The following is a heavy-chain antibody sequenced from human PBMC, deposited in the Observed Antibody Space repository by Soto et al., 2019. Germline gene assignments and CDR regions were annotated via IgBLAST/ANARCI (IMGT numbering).Heavy chain of an antibody. Sequence: PGGSLRLSCAASGFTFSSYAMSWVRQAPGKGLEWVSVIFVIVGSTYYADSVKGRFTISRDISKNTLFLQMNSLRAEDTALYYCAKDTRATVTTSNFDYWGQGTLVTVSS. CDR3: AKDTRATVTTSNFDY. CDR2: IFVIVGST. CDR1: GFTFSSYA. J-gene: IGHJ4*02. D-gene: IGHD4-17*01. V-gene: IGHV3-23*01.